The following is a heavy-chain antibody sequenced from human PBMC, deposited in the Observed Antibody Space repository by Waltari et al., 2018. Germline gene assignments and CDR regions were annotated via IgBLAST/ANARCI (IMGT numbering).Heavy chain of an antibody. CDR2: IYTSGST. CDR3: AREVDTAMAAYFDY. V-gene: IGHV4-61*02. J-gene: IGHJ4*02. D-gene: IGHD5-18*01. CDR1: GGSISSGSYY. Sequence: QVQLQESGPGLVKPSQTLSLTCTVSGGSISSGSYYWSWSRTPAGKGLEWIGRIYTSGSTNYNPSLKSRVTISVDTSKNQFSLKLSSVTAADTAVYYCAREVDTAMAAYFDYWGQGTLVTVSS.